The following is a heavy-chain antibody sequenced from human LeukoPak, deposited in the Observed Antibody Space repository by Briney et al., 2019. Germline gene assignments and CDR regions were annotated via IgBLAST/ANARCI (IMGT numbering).Heavy chain of an antibody. V-gene: IGHV3-7*01. Sequence: PGGSLRLSCAASGFTFSSLWMTWVRQAPGKGLEWVANIKPDGSDKYYVDSVKGRFTISRDNAKNSLYLQMNSLRAEDTAVYYCARGPEYMSPFDYCGQGALITVSS. D-gene: IGHD1-14*01. CDR2: IKPDGSDK. J-gene: IGHJ4*02. CDR3: ARGPEYMSPFDY. CDR1: GFTFSSLW.